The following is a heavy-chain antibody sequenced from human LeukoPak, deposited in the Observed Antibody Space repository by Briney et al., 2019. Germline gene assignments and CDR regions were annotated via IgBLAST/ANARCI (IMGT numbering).Heavy chain of an antibody. CDR1: GGSISSSSYY. V-gene: IGHV4-39*01. J-gene: IGHJ6*03. D-gene: IGHD3-9*01. CDR3: ASQGRYDILTGYYNYYYYMDV. Sequence: PSETLPLTCTVSGGSISSSSYYWGWIRQPPGKGLEWIGSIYYSGSTYYNPSLKSRVTISVDTSKNQFSLKLSSVTAADTAVYYCASQGRYDILTGYYNYYYYMDVWGKGTTVTVSS. CDR2: IYYSGST.